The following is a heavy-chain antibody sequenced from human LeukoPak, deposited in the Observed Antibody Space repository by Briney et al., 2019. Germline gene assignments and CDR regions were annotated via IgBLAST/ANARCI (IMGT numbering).Heavy chain of an antibody. Sequence: GGSLRLSCAASGLTFSSYSMNWVRQAPGKGLEWVSSISSSSSYIYYADSVKGRFTISRDNAKNSLYLQMNSLRAEDTALYYCASGGIYYGAAFDFWGQGTLVTVSS. V-gene: IGHV3-21*04. D-gene: IGHD1-26*01. CDR3: ASGGIYYGAAFDF. CDR1: GLTFSSYS. J-gene: IGHJ4*02. CDR2: ISSSSSYI.